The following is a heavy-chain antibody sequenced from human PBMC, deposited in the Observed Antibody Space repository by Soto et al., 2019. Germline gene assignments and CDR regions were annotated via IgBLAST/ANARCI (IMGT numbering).Heavy chain of an antibody. CDR2: ISVSSDYI. V-gene: IGHV3-11*06. CDR1: GFSFSDHY. Sequence: GGSLRLSCVASGFSFSDHYMIWIRQAPGKGLEWVAYISVSSDYINYADSVKGRFTMSRDNGKNSVYLHMNSLRAEDTAVYFCVRDADRSDSWWFDLWGQGTQVTVSP. D-gene: IGHD6-6*01. J-gene: IGHJ5*02. CDR3: VRDADRSDSWWFDL.